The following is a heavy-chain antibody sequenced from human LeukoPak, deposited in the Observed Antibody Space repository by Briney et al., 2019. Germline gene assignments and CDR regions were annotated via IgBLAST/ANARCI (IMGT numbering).Heavy chain of an antibody. CDR3: AITGYSNSYDY. J-gene: IGHJ4*02. Sequence: SETLSLTCAVYGGSLSGYYWSWIRQPPGKGLEWIGEINHSGSTNYNPSLKSRVTISVDTSKNQFSLKLSSVTAADTAVYYCAITGYSNSYDYWGQGTLVTVSS. D-gene: IGHD6-13*01. CDR2: INHSGST. CDR1: GGSLSGYY. V-gene: IGHV4-34*01.